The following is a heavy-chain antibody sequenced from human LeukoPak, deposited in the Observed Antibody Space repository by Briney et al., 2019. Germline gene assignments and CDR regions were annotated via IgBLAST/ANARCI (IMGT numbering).Heavy chain of an antibody. CDR3: ARVRREYQLLYYFDY. CDR1: GFTFSSYS. D-gene: IGHD2-2*01. J-gene: IGHJ4*02. V-gene: IGHV3-21*01. Sequence: GGSLRLSCAASGFTFSSYSMNWVRQAPGKGLEWVSSISSSSYIYYADSVKGRFTISRDNAKNSLYLQMNSLRAEDTAVYYCARVRREYQLLYYFDYWGQGTLVTVSS. CDR2: ISSSSYI.